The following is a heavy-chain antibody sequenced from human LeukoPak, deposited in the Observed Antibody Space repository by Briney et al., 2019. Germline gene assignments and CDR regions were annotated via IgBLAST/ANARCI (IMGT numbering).Heavy chain of an antibody. V-gene: IGHV1-69-2*01. D-gene: IGHD3-3*01. CDR2: VDPEDGET. Sequence: GASMKVSCKASGYTFTDYYMHWVQQAPGKGLEWMGRVDPEDGETIYAEKFQGRVTITADTSTDTAYMELSSLRSEDTAVYYCATDSSRITIFGVVTVWGQGTLVTVSS. CDR1: GYTFTDYY. J-gene: IGHJ4*02. CDR3: ATDSSRITIFGVVTV.